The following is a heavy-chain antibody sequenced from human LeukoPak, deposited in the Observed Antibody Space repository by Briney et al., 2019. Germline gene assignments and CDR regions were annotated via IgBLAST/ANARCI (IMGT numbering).Heavy chain of an antibody. CDR1: GFTFSGYG. J-gene: IGHJ3*02. D-gene: IGHD4-17*01. Sequence: PGGSLRLSCAASGFTFSGYGMHWVRQTPGKGLEWVAVISYDGSNKYYADSVKGRFTISRDNSKNTMYLQMNSLRAEDTAMYYCASGVNHYGDYVGGAFDIWGQGTMVTVSS. CDR2: ISYDGSNK. CDR3: ASGVNHYGDYVGGAFDI. V-gene: IGHV3-30*03.